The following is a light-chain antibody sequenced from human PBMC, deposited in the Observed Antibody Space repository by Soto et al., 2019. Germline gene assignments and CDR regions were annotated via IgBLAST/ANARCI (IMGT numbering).Light chain of an antibody. J-gene: IGLJ1*01. V-gene: IGLV1-44*01. Sequence: SLLTQPPSSSGTPGQRVSISCSGSPSNIGSNTVSWFQQLSGAAPKLLVYAHSQRPSGVPDRFSGSRSGNSATLAISGLQSEDEADYYCAAWDESLTAFLVGTGTKVTV. CDR3: AAWDESLTAFL. CDR1: PSNIGSNT. CDR2: AHS.